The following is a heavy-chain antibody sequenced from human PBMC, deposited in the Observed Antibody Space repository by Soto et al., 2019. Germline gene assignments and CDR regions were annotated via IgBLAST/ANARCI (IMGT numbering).Heavy chain of an antibody. Sequence: VGSLRLSCAASGFTFSSYSRNWVRQAPGKGLEWVSSISSSSSYIYYADSVKGRFTISRDNARNSLYLQMNSLRAEDTAVYYCARVKWELLRGPFDYWGQGTLVTVSS. CDR1: GFTFSSYS. J-gene: IGHJ4*02. V-gene: IGHV3-21*01. CDR2: ISSSSSYI. CDR3: ARVKWELLRGPFDY. D-gene: IGHD1-26*01.